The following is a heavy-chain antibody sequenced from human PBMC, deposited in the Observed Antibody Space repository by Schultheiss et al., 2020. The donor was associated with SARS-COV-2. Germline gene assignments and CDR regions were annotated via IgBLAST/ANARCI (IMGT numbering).Heavy chain of an antibody. V-gene: IGHV1-2*04. J-gene: IGHJ4*02. CDR1: GYSFTGYY. Sequence: ASVKVSCRASGYSFTGYYIHWVRQAPGQGLEWMGWINPKTGNTNYIQKFEDWVTMTRHTSTSTAYMELRRLRSDDTAVYYCARDRGGSSGWPNDYWGQGTLVTVSS. CDR2: INPKTGNT. D-gene: IGHD6-19*01. CDR3: ARDRGGSSGWPNDY.